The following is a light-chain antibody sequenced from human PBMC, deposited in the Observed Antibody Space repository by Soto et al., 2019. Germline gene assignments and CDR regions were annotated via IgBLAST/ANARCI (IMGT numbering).Light chain of an antibody. V-gene: IGLV1-44*01. Sequence: QSALTQPPSASGTPGQRVTISCSGSSSNIETNTVDWYQHLPGTAPKVLIFNNNQRPSGVPDRFSGSKPGTSASLAISGLQSEDDADYYCAVWDDSLSGMVFGGGTKLTVL. CDR3: AVWDDSLSGMV. CDR2: NNN. CDR1: SSNIETNT. J-gene: IGLJ2*01.